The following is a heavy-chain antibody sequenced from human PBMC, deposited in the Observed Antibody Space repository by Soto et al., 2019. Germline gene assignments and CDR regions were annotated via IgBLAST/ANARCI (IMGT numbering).Heavy chain of an antibody. D-gene: IGHD6-19*01. CDR3: ARPIRLEPSIAVAGTEWVDP. J-gene: IGHJ5*01. CDR2: ISSSSSYT. V-gene: IGHV3-11*05. Sequence: QVQLVESGGGLVKPGGSLRLSCAASGFTFSDYYMSWIRQAPGKGLEWVSYISSSSSYTNYADSVKGRFTISRDNAKNSLYLQMNSLRAEDTAVYYCARPIRLEPSIAVAGTEWVDPWGQGTLVTVSS. CDR1: GFTFSDYY.